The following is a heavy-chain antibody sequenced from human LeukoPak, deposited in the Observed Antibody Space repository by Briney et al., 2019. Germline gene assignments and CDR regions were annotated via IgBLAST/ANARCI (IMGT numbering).Heavy chain of an antibody. D-gene: IGHD3-10*01. J-gene: IGHJ6*03. Sequence: ASVKVSCKAYGYSFTNYGVSWVRQAPGQGLEWMGWISTYNGNTNYAQKLQGRVTMTTDTSTSTAYMELRSLRSDDTAVYYCARGGFGANYYYYYMDVWGKGTTVTISS. CDR1: GYSFTNYG. CDR2: ISTYNGNT. CDR3: ARGGFGANYYYYYMDV. V-gene: IGHV1-18*04.